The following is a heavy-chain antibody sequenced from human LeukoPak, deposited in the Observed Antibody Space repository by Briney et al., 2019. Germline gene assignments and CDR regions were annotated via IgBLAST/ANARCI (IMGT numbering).Heavy chain of an antibody. Sequence: GGSLRLSCAASGFTFSSFEMNWVRKAPGKGLDWVSYISSSGSTIYYTDSVKGRFTISRDNAKNSLYLQMNSLRAEDTAVYYCAREVTSIVGAIGHWGQGTLVTVSS. CDR2: ISSSGSTI. V-gene: IGHV3-48*03. CDR1: GFTFSSFE. J-gene: IGHJ4*02. D-gene: IGHD1-26*01. CDR3: AREVTSIVGAIGH.